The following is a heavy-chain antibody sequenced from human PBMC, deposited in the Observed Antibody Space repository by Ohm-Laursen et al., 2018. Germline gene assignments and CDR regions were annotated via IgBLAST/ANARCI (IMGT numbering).Heavy chain of an antibody. J-gene: IGHJ6*02. D-gene: IGHD4-17*01. CDR2: MNPNSGNT. Sequence: ASVKVSCKASGYTFTSYDINWVRQATGQGLEWMGWMNPNSGNTGYAQKFQGRVTMTRNTSISTAYMELSSLRSEDTAVYYCARVLDYVYGMDVWGQGTTVTVSS. V-gene: IGHV1-8*01. CDR1: GYTFTSYD. CDR3: ARVLDYVYGMDV.